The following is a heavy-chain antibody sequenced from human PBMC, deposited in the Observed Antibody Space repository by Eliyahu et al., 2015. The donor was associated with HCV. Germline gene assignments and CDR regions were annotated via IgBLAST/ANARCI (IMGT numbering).Heavy chain of an antibody. D-gene: IGHD2-21*01. CDR3: AKLNRYCGGTDCYPYNWFDP. CDR1: GGSFTGYY. Sequence: QVQLQQWGAGLLKPSETLSLTCAVYGGSFTGYYWXWIRQPPGKGLEWIGEINHSRSTNYNPSLKSRITISVDTSKKQLSLRLNSVTAADTAIYYCAKLNRYCGGTDCYPYNWFDPWGQGTLVTVSS. J-gene: IGHJ5*02. CDR2: INHSRST. V-gene: IGHV4-34*01.